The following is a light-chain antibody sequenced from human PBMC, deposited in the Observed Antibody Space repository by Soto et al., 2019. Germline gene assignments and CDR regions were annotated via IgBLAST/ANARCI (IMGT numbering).Light chain of an antibody. CDR3: QSYDSSLSGVV. J-gene: IGLJ2*01. CDR2: GNT. Sequence: QSVLTQPPSVSWAPGQRVTISCTGSRSNIGAKYDVHWYQQLPGTAPKLLIYGNTNRPSGVPDRFSGSKSGTSASLAITGLQAEDEADYYCQSYDSSLSGVVFGGGTQLTVL. CDR1: RSNIGAKYD. V-gene: IGLV1-40*01.